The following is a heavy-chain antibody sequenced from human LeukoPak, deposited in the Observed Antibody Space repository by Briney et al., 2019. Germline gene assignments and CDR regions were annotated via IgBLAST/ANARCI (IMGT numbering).Heavy chain of an antibody. CDR1: GGSFSGYY. Sequence: PSETLSLTCAVYGGSFSGYYWSWIRQPPGKGLEWIGEINHSGSTNYNPSLKSRVTISVDTSKNQFSLKLSSVTAADTAVYYCAKDRPYYYDSSGYFDYWGQGTLVTVSS. J-gene: IGHJ4*02. V-gene: IGHV4-34*01. CDR2: INHSGST. D-gene: IGHD3-22*01. CDR3: AKDRPYYYDSSGYFDY.